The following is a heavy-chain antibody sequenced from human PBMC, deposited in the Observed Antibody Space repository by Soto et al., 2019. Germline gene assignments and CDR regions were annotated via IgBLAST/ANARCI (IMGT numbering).Heavy chain of an antibody. Sequence: EVQLLESGGGLVQPGGSLRLSCAASGFTFSSYAMSWVRQAPGKGLEWVSAISGSGGSTDYADSGKGRFTISKDNSKNTLYLQMNSLRAEDTAVYYCAKDGEDDYDSSGYNHDAFDIWGQGTMVTVSS. J-gene: IGHJ3*02. CDR1: GFTFSSYA. CDR2: ISGSGGST. CDR3: AKDGEDDYDSSGYNHDAFDI. D-gene: IGHD3-22*01. V-gene: IGHV3-23*01.